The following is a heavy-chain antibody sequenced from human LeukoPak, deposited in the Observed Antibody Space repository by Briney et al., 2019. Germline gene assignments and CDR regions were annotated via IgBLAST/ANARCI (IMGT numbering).Heavy chain of an antibody. CDR3: ARVDIVVVPASNFDL. V-gene: IGHV4-4*02. Sequence: SETLSLTCAVSGGSISSSWWSWVRQPPGKGLEWIGEIFHSGTTNYNPSLKSRVTIAIDKSRNHFSLELSSVTAADTAVYYCARVDIVVVPASNFDLWGRGTLVTVSS. CDR2: IFHSGTT. D-gene: IGHD2-2*03. CDR1: GGSISSSW. J-gene: IGHJ2*01.